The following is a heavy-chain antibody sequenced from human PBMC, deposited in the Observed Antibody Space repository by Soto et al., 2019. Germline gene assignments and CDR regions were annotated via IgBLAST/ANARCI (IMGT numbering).Heavy chain of an antibody. J-gene: IGHJ5*02. CDR2: ITDSGGRT. Sequence: PGGSLRLSCAASGFTFASHAMNWVRQAPGKGLQWVSTITDSGGRTYYADSVKGRFTISRDNSKNTLSRQMNNLRAEDTAIYYCAKDLGSSSPNWFDPWGPGTLVTVSS. D-gene: IGHD6-6*01. CDR3: AKDLGSSSPNWFDP. CDR1: GFTFASHA. V-gene: IGHV3-23*01.